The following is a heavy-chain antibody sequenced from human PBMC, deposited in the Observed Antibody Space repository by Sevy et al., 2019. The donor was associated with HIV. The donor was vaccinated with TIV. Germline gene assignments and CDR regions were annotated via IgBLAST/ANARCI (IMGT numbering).Heavy chain of an antibody. V-gene: IGHV1-58*02. CDR2: IVVGYGNT. Sequence: ASVKVSCKASGFTFTSSAMQWVRQARGQRLEWIGWIVVGYGNTNYAQKFRERVTITWDMSTSTAYMELSSLRSEDTAVYYCAAADSYSSGWYPNYAMDVWGQGTTVTVSS. CDR1: GFTFTSSA. J-gene: IGHJ6*02. CDR3: AAADSYSSGWYPNYAMDV. D-gene: IGHD6-19*01.